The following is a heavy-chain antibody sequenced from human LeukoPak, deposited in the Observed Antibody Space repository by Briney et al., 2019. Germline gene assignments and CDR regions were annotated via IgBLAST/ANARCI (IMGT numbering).Heavy chain of an antibody. J-gene: IGHJ4*02. Sequence: ASVKVSCKASGYTFTSYYMHWVRQAPGQGLEWMGIINPSGGSTSYAQKFQGRVTMTRDTSTSTVYMELSSLRSEATAVYYCARQGTIFGVVIWLDYWGQGTLVTVSS. CDR3: ARQGTIFGVVIWLDY. CDR2: INPSGGST. V-gene: IGHV1-46*03. CDR1: GYTFTSYY. D-gene: IGHD3-3*01.